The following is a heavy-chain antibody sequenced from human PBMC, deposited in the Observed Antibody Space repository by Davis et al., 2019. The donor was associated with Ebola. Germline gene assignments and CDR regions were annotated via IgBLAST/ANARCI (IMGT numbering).Heavy chain of an antibody. CDR2: TYYNSKWYS. Sequence: PSETLSLTCAISGDSVSSSSAAWNWIRQSPSRGLEWLGRTYYNSKWYSDYALSVKSRITINPDTSKNQFSLQLTSVTPEDTAVYYCATGWLRGGGFASWGQGTLVIVSS. V-gene: IGHV6-1*01. D-gene: IGHD5-12*01. J-gene: IGHJ4*02. CDR3: ATGWLRGGGFAS. CDR1: GDSVSSSSAA.